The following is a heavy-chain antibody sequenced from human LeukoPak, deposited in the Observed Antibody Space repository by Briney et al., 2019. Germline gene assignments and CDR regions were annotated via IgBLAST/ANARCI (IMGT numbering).Heavy chain of an antibody. Sequence: GGSLRLSCAASGITFNNNAMSWVRQAPGKGLEWISSISGSGVTTYYVGSVKGRFTVSRDNSKSTLYLQVNSLRAEDTAVYYCAKDEGGYSSSSNTQEYNWFDPWGQGTLVTVSS. CDR1: GITFNNNA. J-gene: IGHJ5*02. D-gene: IGHD6-6*01. V-gene: IGHV3-23*01. CDR2: ISGSGVTT. CDR3: AKDEGGYSSSSNTQEYNWFDP.